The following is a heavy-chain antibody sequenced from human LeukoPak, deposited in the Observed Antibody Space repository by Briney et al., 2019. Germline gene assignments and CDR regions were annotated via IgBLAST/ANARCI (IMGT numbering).Heavy chain of an antibody. V-gene: IGHV3-23*01. Sequence: GGSLRLSCAASEFTFNTYAMSWVRQAPGKGLEWVSAISGSGGSTYYADSVKGRFTISRDNSKNTLYLQMNSLRAEDTAVYYCAKGPVVRGYYFDYWGQGTLVTVSS. CDR3: AKGPVVRGYYFDY. J-gene: IGHJ4*02. CDR2: ISGSGGST. CDR1: EFTFNTYA.